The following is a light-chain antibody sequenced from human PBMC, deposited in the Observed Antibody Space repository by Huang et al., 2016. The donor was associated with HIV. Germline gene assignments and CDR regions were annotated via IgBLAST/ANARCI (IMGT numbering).Light chain of an antibody. CDR1: QNISIY. CDR3: QAYNSVPYT. V-gene: IGKV1-27*01. J-gene: IGKJ2*01. CDR2: TSS. Sequence: DIQMTQSPSSLSASVGDRVTITCRASQNISIYLAWFQQKPGEVPRLLIYTSSTLQSGVPFRFSGSGSGTDFTLAISSLRPEDVATYYCQAYNSVPYTFGQRTKLEIK.